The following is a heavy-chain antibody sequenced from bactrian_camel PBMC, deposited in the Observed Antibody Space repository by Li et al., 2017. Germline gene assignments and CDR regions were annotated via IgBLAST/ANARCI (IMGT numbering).Heavy chain of an antibody. Sequence: HVQLVESGGGSVQAGGSLRLSCAVSGATISSYVMAWFRQAPGKEREGVAGIYSDGSTTYADSVKGRFTISRDDAKNTVYLQMNNLKVEDTAMYYCAADGVNLQLARGYNYWGQGTQVTVS. CDR3: AADGVNLQLARGYNY. V-gene: IGHV3S53*01. J-gene: IGHJ4*01. CDR2: IYSDGST. D-gene: IGHD6*01. CDR1: GATISSYV.